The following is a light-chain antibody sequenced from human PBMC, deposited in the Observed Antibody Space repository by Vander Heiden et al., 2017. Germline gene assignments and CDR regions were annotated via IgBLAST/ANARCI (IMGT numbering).Light chain of an antibody. CDR2: AAS. J-gene: IGKJ2*01. V-gene: IGKV1-39*01. CDR1: QSISSY. CDR3: QQSYRTPYT. Sequence: DIQMTPTPSSLSAPVGDREPLSCRESQSISSYINCDQQRPGKTPKRLIYAASSLQSGVPSRVSGSGSVTEFTLTISSLQPVDFATYYCQQSYRTPYTFGQGTKLEIK.